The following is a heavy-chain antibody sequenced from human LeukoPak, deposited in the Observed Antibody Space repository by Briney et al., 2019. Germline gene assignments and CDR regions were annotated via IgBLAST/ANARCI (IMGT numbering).Heavy chain of an antibody. CDR1: GFTFSSYW. CDR3: ASAVD. D-gene: IGHD4-23*01. CDR2: INSDGSST. V-gene: IGHV3-74*01. Sequence: PGGSQRLSCAASGFTFSSYWMHWLRQAAGKGLVWGSRINSDGSSTCYADSVKGRFTISRDNAKNTLYLQMNSLRAEDTAVYYCASAVDWGQGTLVTVSS. J-gene: IGHJ4*02.